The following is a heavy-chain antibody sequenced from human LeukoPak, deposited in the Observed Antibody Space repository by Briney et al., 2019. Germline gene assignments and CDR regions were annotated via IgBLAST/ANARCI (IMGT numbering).Heavy chain of an antibody. Sequence: ASVKVSCKASGYTFTGYYMHWVRQAPGQGLEWMGRIIPILGIANYAQKFQGRVTITADKSTSTAYMELSSLRSEDTAVYYCARVLLGTTYYYYYGMDVWGQGTTVTVSS. CDR2: IIPILGIA. J-gene: IGHJ6*02. D-gene: IGHD1-7*01. V-gene: IGHV1-69*04. CDR1: GYTFTGYY. CDR3: ARVLLGTTYYYYYGMDV.